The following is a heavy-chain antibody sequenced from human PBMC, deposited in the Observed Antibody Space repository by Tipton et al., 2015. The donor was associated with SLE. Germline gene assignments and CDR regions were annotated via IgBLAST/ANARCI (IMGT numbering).Heavy chain of an antibody. J-gene: IGHJ4*02. D-gene: IGHD3-22*01. V-gene: IGHV4-34*01. Sequence: TLSLTCAVYGGSFSGYYWSWIRQPPGKGLEWIGEIYYSGSTNYNPSPKSRVTISVDTSKNQFSLKLSSVTAADTAVYYCARLDYYDSRGNYFDYWGQGTLVTVSS. CDR3: ARLDYYDSRGNYFDY. CDR1: GGSFSGYY. CDR2: IYYSGST.